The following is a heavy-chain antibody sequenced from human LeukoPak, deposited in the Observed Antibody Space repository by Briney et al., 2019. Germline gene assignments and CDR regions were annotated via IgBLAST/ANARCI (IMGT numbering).Heavy chain of an antibody. Sequence: GGSLRLSCAASGFTFSRCAMGCVRQTPGKGLEWVAGISGSGSRTYYADAVKGRFNISRDNSKNTLYLQINSLRAEDTAVYYCVKDANYFDSGSYLIPFDSWGQGTLVTVSS. CDR1: GFTFSRCA. J-gene: IGHJ4*02. CDR2: ISGSGSRT. V-gene: IGHV3-23*01. D-gene: IGHD3-22*01. CDR3: VKDANYFDSGSYLIPFDS.